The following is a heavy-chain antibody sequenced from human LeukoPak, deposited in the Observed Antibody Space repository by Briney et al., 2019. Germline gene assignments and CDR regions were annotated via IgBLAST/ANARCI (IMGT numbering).Heavy chain of an antibody. CDR1: GYTFTSYG. CDR2: ISAYNGNT. D-gene: IGHD3-16*01. CDR3: ARAYSKGSYGLYYFDY. Sequence: ASVKVSCKASGYTFTSYGISWVRQAPGQGLEWMGWISAYNGNTNYAQKLQGRVTMTTDTSTSTAYMELRSLRSDDTAVYYCARAYSKGSYGLYYFDYWGQGTLVTVSS. J-gene: IGHJ4*02. V-gene: IGHV1-18*01.